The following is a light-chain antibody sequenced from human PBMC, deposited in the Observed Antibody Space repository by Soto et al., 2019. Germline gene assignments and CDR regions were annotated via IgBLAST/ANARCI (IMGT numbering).Light chain of an antibody. CDR3: SSYTGSSTYV. CDR2: EVS. J-gene: IGLJ1*01. Sequence: QSALTQPASVSGSPGQSITISCTGTSSDVGRYNYVSWYQQHPGKAPKLMICEVSNRPSGVSNRFSGSKSGNTASLTISGLQAEDEADYYCSSYTGSSTYVFGTGTKVTV. V-gene: IGLV2-14*01. CDR1: SSDVGRYNY.